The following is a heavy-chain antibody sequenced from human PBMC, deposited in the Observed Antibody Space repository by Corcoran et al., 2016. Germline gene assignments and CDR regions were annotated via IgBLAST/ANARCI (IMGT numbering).Heavy chain of an antibody. Sequence: QVQLVQSGAEVKKPGASVKVSCKASGYTFTSYAMHWVRQAPGQRLEWMGWINAGNGNTKYSQKFQGRVTITRDTSASTAYMELSRRRSEDTAVYYCARDWGCGLEYCDSSGYPDYWGQGTLVTVSS. J-gene: IGHJ4*02. CDR1: GYTFTSYA. CDR2: INAGNGNT. V-gene: IGHV1-3*01. D-gene: IGHD3-22*01. CDR3: ARDWGCGLEYCDSSGYPDY.